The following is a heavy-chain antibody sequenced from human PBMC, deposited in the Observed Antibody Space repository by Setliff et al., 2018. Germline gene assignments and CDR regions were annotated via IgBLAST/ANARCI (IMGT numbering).Heavy chain of an antibody. D-gene: IGHD1-20*01. CDR2: IRQDGTNK. Sequence: GGSLRLSCVASGFTISNYWMAWVRQAPGKGLEWVADIRQDGTNKYYVDSVKGRFTISRDNAKNSLFLQMRNLRDEDTAVYYCARSPRPSLMFNWNDETYFDYWGHGTLVTVSS. CDR3: ARSPRPSLMFNWNDETYFDY. CDR1: GFTISNYW. J-gene: IGHJ4*01. V-gene: IGHV3-7*01.